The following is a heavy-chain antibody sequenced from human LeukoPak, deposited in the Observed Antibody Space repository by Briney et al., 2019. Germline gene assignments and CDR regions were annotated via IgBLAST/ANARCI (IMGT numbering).Heavy chain of an antibody. D-gene: IGHD3-10*01. CDR2: IRYDGSNK. J-gene: IGHJ3*01. CDR3: TRLGCGELLYAFDV. Sequence: GGSLSLSCAPSGFTSSSLWMRWVRQAPGRGLEWVAFIRYDGSNKFYADSVEGRLTLARACSEPTMCLQITSVMAEDTTVHYCTRLGCGELLYAFDVWGQGTMVTVSS. CDR1: GFTSSSLW. V-gene: IGHV3-30*02.